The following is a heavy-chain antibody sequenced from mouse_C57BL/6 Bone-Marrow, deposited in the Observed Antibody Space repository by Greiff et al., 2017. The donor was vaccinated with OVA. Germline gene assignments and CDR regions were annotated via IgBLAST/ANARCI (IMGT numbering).Heavy chain of an antibody. D-gene: IGHD2-3*01. CDR1: GFTFSDYY. J-gene: IGHJ2*01. Sequence: EVHLVESEGGLVQPGSSMKLSCTASGFTFSDYYMAWVRQVPEKGLEWVANINYDGSSTYYLDSLKSRFIISRDNAKNILYLQMSSLKSEDTATYYCARDQVRDGQYYFDYWGQGTTLTVSS. CDR2: INYDGSST. CDR3: ARDQVRDGQYYFDY. V-gene: IGHV5-16*01.